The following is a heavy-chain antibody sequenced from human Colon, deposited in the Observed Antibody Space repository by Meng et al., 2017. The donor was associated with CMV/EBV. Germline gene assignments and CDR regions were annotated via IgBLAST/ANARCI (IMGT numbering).Heavy chain of an antibody. J-gene: IGHJ5*02. CDR2: HSGYNDAT. Sequence: ASSYSISNYSISWVRQAPGQGLEWMRWHSGYNDATKYSQKLQGRVTMTTDASASTAYMELRSLGSDDTAVYFCARAGNYDPTYFDPWGQGTLVTVSS. CDR3: ARAGNYDPTYFDP. D-gene: IGHD3-3*01. CDR1: SYSISNYS. V-gene: IGHV1-18*01.